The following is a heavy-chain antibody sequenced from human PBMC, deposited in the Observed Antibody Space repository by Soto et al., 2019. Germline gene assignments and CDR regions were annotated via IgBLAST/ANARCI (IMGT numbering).Heavy chain of an antibody. Sequence: EVQLLESGGGLVQPGGSLRLSCAASRFTFSNYAMNWVRQAPGKGLAWVSAISDSSGRTYYADSVKGRFTVSRDNSKNTLYPQMNSLRAEDTAVYYCAKAQYCSGGSCYGWGDAFDIWGQGTMVTVSS. D-gene: IGHD2-15*01. J-gene: IGHJ3*02. CDR3: AKAQYCSGGSCYGWGDAFDI. V-gene: IGHV3-23*01. CDR1: RFTFSNYA. CDR2: ISDSSGRT.